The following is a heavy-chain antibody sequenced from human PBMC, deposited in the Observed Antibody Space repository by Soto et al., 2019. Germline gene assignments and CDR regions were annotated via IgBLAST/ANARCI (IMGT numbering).Heavy chain of an antibody. D-gene: IGHD3-10*01. CDR1: GGSFSGYY. CDR2: INHSGST. CDR3: ARGFSLLWFGSGYYYYGMDV. Sequence: SETLSLTCAVYGGSFSGYYLSWIRQPPGKGLEWIGEINHSGSTNYNPSLKSRVTISVDTSKNQFSLKLSSVTAADTAVYYCARGFSLLWFGSGYYYYGMDVWGQGTTVTVYS. J-gene: IGHJ6*02. V-gene: IGHV4-34*01.